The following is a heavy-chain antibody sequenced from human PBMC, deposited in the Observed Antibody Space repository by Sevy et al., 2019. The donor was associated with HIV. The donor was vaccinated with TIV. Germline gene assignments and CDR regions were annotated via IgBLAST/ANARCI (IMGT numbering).Heavy chain of an antibody. V-gene: IGHV3-21*01. D-gene: IGHD4-17*01. CDR1: GFTFSSYS. Sequence: GGSLRLSCAASGFTFSSYSMNWVRQAPGKGLEWVSSISSSSYIYYADSVKGRFTISRDNAKNSLYLQMNSLRAEDTAVYYCARTPFDYANYYYGMDVWGQGTTVTVSS. CDR2: ISSSSYI. CDR3: ARTPFDYANYYYGMDV. J-gene: IGHJ6*02.